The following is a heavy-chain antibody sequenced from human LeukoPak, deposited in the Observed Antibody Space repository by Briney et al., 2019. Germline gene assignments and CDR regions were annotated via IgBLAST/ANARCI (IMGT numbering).Heavy chain of an antibody. D-gene: IGHD2-21*01. CDR3: ARSRLIPFDY. CDR1: GGSISSNSYY. Sequence: PSETLSLTCTVSGGSISSNSYYWGWIRQPPGKGLEWIGTIYFSGSTWYNPSLKSRVTISVDTSKNQFSLRLTSVTAADTAVYYCARSRLIPFDYWGQGTLVTVSS. V-gene: IGHV4-39*07. CDR2: IYFSGST. J-gene: IGHJ4*02.